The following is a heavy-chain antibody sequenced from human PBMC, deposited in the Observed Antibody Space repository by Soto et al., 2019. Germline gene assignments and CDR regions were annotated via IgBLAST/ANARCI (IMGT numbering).Heavy chain of an antibody. CDR2: INHSGST. CDR1: GGSFSGYY. CDR3: ARRGYDFWSGYYYYGMDV. V-gene: IGHV4-34*01. J-gene: IGHJ6*02. D-gene: IGHD3-3*01. Sequence: SETLSLTCAVYGGSFSGYYWSWIRQPPGKGLEWIGEINHSGSTNYNPSLKSRVTISVDTSKNQFSLELSSVTAADTAVYYCARRGYDFWSGYYYYGMDVWGQGTTVTVSS.